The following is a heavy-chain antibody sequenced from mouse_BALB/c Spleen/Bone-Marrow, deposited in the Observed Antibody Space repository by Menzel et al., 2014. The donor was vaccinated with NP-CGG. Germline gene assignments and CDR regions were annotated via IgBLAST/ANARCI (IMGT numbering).Heavy chain of an antibody. V-gene: IGHV1S34*01. Sequence: LVKTGASVKISCKASGYSFTGYYMHWVKPSHGKSLEWIGYISCYNGATSYNQKFKGKATFTVDTSSSTAYMQFNSLTSEDSAVYYCARRDWDGGYYFDYWGQGTTLTVSS. CDR2: ISCYNGAT. D-gene: IGHD4-1*01. CDR1: GYSFTGYY. CDR3: ARRDWDGGYYFDY. J-gene: IGHJ2*01.